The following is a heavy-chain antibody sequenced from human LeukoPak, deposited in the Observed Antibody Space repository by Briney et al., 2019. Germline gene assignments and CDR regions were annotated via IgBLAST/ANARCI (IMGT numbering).Heavy chain of an antibody. J-gene: IGHJ6*02. V-gene: IGHV3-23*01. CDR1: GFTFSSYA. D-gene: IGHD3-22*01. CDR2: ISGSGGSK. CDR3: AAVPYYYDSSGYYESPDG. Sequence: GGSLRLSCAASGFTFSSYAMSWVRQAPGKGLEWVSAISGSGGSKYYADSVKGRFTISRDNSKNTLYLQMNSLRAEDTAVYYCAAVPYYYDSSGYYESPDGWGQGTTVTVSS.